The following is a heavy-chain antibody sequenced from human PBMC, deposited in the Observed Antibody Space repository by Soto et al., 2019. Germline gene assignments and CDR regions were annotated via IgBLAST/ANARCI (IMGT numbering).Heavy chain of an antibody. J-gene: IGHJ6*03. CDR3: GKDAASTYGHMVV. CDR1: GFAFSTYA. CDR2: ISVGGDGT. D-gene: IGHD3-16*01. V-gene: IGHV3-23*01. Sequence: PGGSLRLSCAASGFAFSTYAMNWARQAPSKGLEWVSLISVGGDGTVYADSVKGRFTISRDDSKNTLYLQMNSLRAEDTAVYYCGKDAASTYGHMVVWGKGTTVTVS.